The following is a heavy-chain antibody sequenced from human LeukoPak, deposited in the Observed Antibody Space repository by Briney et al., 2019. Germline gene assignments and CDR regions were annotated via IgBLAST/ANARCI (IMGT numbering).Heavy chain of an antibody. Sequence: GGSLRLSCAASGFTFSDYYMSWIRQAPGKGLEWVSYISTSGSTISYADSVKGRFTISRDNAKNSLYLQMNSLRAEDTAVYYCARPTTVTTSDAFDIWGQGTMVTVSS. D-gene: IGHD4-17*01. CDR1: GFTFSDYY. J-gene: IGHJ3*02. V-gene: IGHV3-11*04. CDR2: ISTSGSTI. CDR3: ARPTTVTTSDAFDI.